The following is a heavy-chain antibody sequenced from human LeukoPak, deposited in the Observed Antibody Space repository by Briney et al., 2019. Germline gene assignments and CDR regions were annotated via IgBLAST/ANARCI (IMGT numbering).Heavy chain of an antibody. D-gene: IGHD6-13*01. V-gene: IGHV4-59*08. CDR1: GGSISSYY. J-gene: IGHJ4*02. Sequence: PSETLSLTCTVSGGSISSYYWSWIRQPPGKGLEWIGYIYYSGSPNYNPSLKSRVTISVDTSKNQFSLKLSSVTAADTAVYYCARHRRGIAAAGTGWAPFDYWGQGTLVTVSS. CDR3: ARHRRGIAAAGTGWAPFDY. CDR2: IYYSGSP.